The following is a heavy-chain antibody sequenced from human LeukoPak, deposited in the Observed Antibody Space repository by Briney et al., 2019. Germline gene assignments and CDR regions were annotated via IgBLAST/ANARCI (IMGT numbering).Heavy chain of an antibody. CDR2: IYSGGST. D-gene: IGHD3-3*01. J-gene: IGHJ4*02. CDR3: AKDGVRFLEWLHHFDY. Sequence: GGSLRLSCAASGFTVSSNYMSWVRQAPGKGLEWVSVIYSGGSTYYADSVKGRFTISRDNSQNTLYLQMNSLRAEDTAVYYCAKDGVRFLEWLHHFDYWGRGTLVTVSS. CDR1: GFTVSSNY. V-gene: IGHV3-53*01.